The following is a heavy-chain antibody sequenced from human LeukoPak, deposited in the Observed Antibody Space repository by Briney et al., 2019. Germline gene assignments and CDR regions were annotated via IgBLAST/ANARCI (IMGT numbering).Heavy chain of an antibody. Sequence: GSSVKVSCKASGGTFSSYAISWVRQAPGQRLEWMGGIIPIFGTANYAQKFQGRVTITADESTSTAYMELSSLRSEDTAVYYCAVEHCSGGSCYVDWGQGTLVTVSS. CDR1: GGTFSSYA. V-gene: IGHV1-69*01. J-gene: IGHJ4*02. CDR3: AVEHCSGGSCYVD. CDR2: IIPIFGTA. D-gene: IGHD2-15*01.